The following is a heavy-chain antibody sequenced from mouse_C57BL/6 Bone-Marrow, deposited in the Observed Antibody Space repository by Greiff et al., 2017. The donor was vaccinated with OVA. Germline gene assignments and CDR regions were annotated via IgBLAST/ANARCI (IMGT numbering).Heavy chain of an antibody. D-gene: IGHD1-1*01. V-gene: IGHV5-17*01. J-gene: IGHJ2*01. CDR2: ISSGSSTI. CDR1: GFTFSDYG. CDR3: ARDYGSSPYYFDY. Sequence: EVKLVESGGGLVKPGGSLKLSCAASGFTFSDYGMHWVRQAPETWLEWVAYISSGSSTIYYADTVKGRFTISRDNAKNTLFLQMTSLRSEDTAMYYCARDYGSSPYYFDYWGQGTTLTVSS.